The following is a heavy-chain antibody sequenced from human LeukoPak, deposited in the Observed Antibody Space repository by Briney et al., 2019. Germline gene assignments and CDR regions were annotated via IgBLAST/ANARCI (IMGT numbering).Heavy chain of an antibody. CDR1: GFTFDDYA. CDR3: AKGESAHTGGFDY. Sequence: GGSLRLSCAASGFTFDDYAMHWVRQAPGKGLEWVSGISWNSGSIGYADSVKGRFTISRDNAKNSLYLQMNSLRAEDTALYYCAKGESAHTGGFDYWGQGTLVTVSS. V-gene: IGHV3-9*01. J-gene: IGHJ4*02. D-gene: IGHD2-8*02. CDR2: ISWNSGSI.